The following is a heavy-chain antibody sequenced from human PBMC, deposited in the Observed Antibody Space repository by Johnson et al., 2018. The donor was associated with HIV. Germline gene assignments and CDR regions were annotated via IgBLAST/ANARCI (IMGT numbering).Heavy chain of an antibody. CDR3: ARDSLVGGHHGFDI. Sequence: QVQLVESGGGVVQPGRSLRLSCAASGFTFSSYAMHWVRQAPGKGLEWVAVISYDGSNKYYADSVKGRFTISRDNSKNTLYLQMNSLRAEDTAVYYCARDSLVGGHHGFDIWGQGTMVTVSS. CDR1: GFTFSSYA. J-gene: IGHJ3*02. CDR2: ISYDGSNK. D-gene: IGHD3-10*01. V-gene: IGHV3-30*04.